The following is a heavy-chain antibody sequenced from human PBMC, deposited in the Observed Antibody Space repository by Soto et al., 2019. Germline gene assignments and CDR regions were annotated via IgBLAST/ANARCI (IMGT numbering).Heavy chain of an antibody. V-gene: IGHV5-10-1*01. CDR2: IDPSDSYT. CDR1: GYSFTSYW. CDR3: ARLGVVGATYYYYYGMDV. J-gene: IGHJ6*02. D-gene: IGHD1-26*01. Sequence: GESLKISCKGSGYSFTSYWISWVHQMPGKGLEWMGRIDPSDSYTNYSPSFQGHVTISADKSISTAYLQWSSLKASDTAMYYCARLGVVGATYYYYYGMDVWGRGTTVTVSS.